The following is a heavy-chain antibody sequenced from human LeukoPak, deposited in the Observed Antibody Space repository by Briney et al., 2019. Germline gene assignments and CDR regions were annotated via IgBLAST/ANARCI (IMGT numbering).Heavy chain of an antibody. CDR1: GFTVSSNY. CDR2: IYSGGST. V-gene: IGHV3-66*01. D-gene: IGHD3-10*01. J-gene: IGHJ4*02. Sequence: GGSLRLSCAASGFTVSSNYMSWVRQAPGKGLEWASVIYSGGSTYYADSVKGRFTISRDNSKNTLYLQMNSLRAEDTAVYYCARGYGSGSYYPYYFDYWGQGTLVTVSS. CDR3: ARGYGSGSYYPYYFDY.